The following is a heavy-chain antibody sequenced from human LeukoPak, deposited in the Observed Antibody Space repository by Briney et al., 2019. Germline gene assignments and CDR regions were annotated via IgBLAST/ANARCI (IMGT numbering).Heavy chain of an antibody. V-gene: IGHV1-2*06. CDR1: GYTFTAYY. CDR2: INPNSGGT. CDR3: ATLWEASMVTKGN. J-gene: IGHJ4*02. Sequence: ASVKVSCKASGYTFTAYYMHWVRQAPGQGLEWMGRINPNSGGTNYAQKFQGRVTMTRDTSISTAYMELTRLRSDDTAVYYCATLWEASMVTKGNWGKGTLVTVSS. D-gene: IGHD3-10*01.